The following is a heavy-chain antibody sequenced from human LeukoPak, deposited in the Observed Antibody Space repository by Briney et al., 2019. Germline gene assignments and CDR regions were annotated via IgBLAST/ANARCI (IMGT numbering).Heavy chain of an antibody. CDR1: GFTFSSYG. CDR2: ISYDGSNK. V-gene: IGHV3-30*03. Sequence: GGSLRLSCAASGFTFSSYGMHWVRQAPGKGLEWVAVISYDGSNKYYADSVKGRFTISRDNSKNTLYLQMNSLRAEDTAVYYCARFGAAADYWGQGTLVTVSS. D-gene: IGHD6-13*01. J-gene: IGHJ4*02. CDR3: ARFGAAADY.